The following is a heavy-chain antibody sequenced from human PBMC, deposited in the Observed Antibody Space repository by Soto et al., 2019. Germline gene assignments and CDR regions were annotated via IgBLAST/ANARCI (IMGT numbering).Heavy chain of an antibody. CDR1: GFSLDTFAVG. CDR3: AHGSGWLSDQ. Sequence: QITLKESGPTLVKPTQTLTLTCTFSGFSLDTFAVGVNWIRQPPGKPLEWLALIYWDDTKHYSSSLRNRLTITKDTSKNQVVLTMTNMDPVDTATYYCAHGSGWLSDQWGQGILVTVSS. V-gene: IGHV2-5*02. D-gene: IGHD6-19*01. J-gene: IGHJ4*02. CDR2: IYWDDTK.